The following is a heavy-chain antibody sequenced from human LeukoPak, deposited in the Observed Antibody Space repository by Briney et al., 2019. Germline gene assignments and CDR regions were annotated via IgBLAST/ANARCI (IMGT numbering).Heavy chain of an antibody. Sequence: GGSLRLSCAASGFTVSSNYMSWVRQAPGKGLEWVSAISGSGGSTYYADSVKGRFTISRDNSKNTLYLQMNSLRAEDTAVYYCVKDQWQGYFDWSQSYSGAFDIWGQGTMVTVSS. J-gene: IGHJ3*02. V-gene: IGHV3-23*01. CDR2: ISGSGGST. CDR3: VKDQWQGYFDWSQSYSGAFDI. CDR1: GFTVSSNY. D-gene: IGHD3-9*01.